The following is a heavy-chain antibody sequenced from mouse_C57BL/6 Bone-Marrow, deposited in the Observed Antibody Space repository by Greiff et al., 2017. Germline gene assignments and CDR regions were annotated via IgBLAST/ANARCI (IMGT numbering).Heavy chain of an antibody. V-gene: IGHV3-6*01. D-gene: IGHD1-1*01. J-gene: IGHJ2*01. CDR1: GYSITSGYY. CDR2: ISYDGSN. Sequence: EVKLLESGPGLVKPSQSLSLTCSVTGYSITSGYYWNWIRQFPGNKLEWMGYISYDGSNNYNPSLKNRISITRDTSKNQFFLKLNSVTTEDTATYYCAIGLLYYGSSDYWGQGTTLTVSS. CDR3: AIGLLYYGSSDY.